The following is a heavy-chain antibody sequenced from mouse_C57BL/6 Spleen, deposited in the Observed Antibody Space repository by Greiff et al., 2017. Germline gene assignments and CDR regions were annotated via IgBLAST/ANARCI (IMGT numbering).Heavy chain of an antibody. CDR2: IDPSDSYT. CDR3: ARYYGSPHYFDY. D-gene: IGHD1-1*01. V-gene: IGHV1-50*01. J-gene: IGHJ2*01. CDR1: GYTFTSYW. Sequence: QVQLQQPGAELVKPGASVKLSCKASGYTFTSYWMQWVKQRPGQGLEWIGEIDPSDSYTNYNQKFKGKATLTVATSSSTAYMQLSSLTSEDSAVYYCARYYGSPHYFDYWGQGTTLTVSS.